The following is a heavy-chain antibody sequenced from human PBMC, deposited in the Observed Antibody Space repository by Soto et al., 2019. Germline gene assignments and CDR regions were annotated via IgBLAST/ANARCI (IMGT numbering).Heavy chain of an antibody. CDR1: GFTFSSYA. D-gene: IGHD6-13*01. V-gene: IGHV3-30-3*01. CDR2: ISYDGSNK. Sequence: QVQLVESGGGVVQPGRSLRLSCAASGFTFSSYAMHWVRQAPGKGLEWVAVISYDGSNKYYADSVKGRFTISRDNSKNTLYLQMNSLRAEDTAVYYCASSSERSSSWYSHAFDIWGQGTMVTVSS. J-gene: IGHJ3*02. CDR3: ASSSERSSSWYSHAFDI.